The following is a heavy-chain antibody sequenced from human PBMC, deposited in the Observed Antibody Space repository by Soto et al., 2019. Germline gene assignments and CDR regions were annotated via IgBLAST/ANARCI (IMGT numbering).Heavy chain of an antibody. Sequence: GASVKVSCKASGYTFTGHYMHRVRQAPGQGLEWMGWINPNSGGTNYAKKFKGWVTMTRDTSISTAYMELSRLRSDDTAMNYCATGLTIGNYYYYGMDVWGQGTTVTVSS. CDR2: INPNSGGT. J-gene: IGHJ6*02. V-gene: IGHV1-2*04. CDR1: GYTFTGHY. CDR3: ATGLTIGNYYYYGMDV. D-gene: IGHD3-3*01.